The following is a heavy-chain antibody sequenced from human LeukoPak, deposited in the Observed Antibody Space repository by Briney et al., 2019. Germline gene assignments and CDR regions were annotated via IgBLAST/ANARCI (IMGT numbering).Heavy chain of an antibody. D-gene: IGHD4-23*01. CDR3: ASQPPMVVTPIDWYFDL. Sequence: SVKVSCKASGGTFSSYAISWVRQAPGQGLEWMGRIIPIFGTANYAQKSQGRVTITTDESTSTAYMELSSLRSEDTAVYYCASQPPMVVTPIDWYFDLWGRGTLVTVSS. V-gene: IGHV1-69*05. CDR2: IIPIFGTA. CDR1: GGTFSSYA. J-gene: IGHJ2*01.